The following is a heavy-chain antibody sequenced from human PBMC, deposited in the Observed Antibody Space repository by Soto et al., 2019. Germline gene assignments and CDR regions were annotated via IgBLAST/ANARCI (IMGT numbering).Heavy chain of an antibody. D-gene: IGHD1-1*01. V-gene: IGHV1-69*13. Sequence: GASVKGSCKASGGTFSSYAISWGRQANGQGPEWMGGTIPIFGTANYAQKSQGRVTITADESTSKDYMELRSLRSEDKAVYYCAREYRLGYFDYWGQGTLVTVSS. CDR3: AREYRLGYFDY. CDR1: GGTFSSYA. J-gene: IGHJ4*02. CDR2: TIPIFGTA.